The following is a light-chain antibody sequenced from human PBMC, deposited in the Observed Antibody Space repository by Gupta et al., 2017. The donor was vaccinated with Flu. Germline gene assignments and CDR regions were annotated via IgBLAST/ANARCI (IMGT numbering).Light chain of an antibody. J-gene: IGKJ2*01. CDR1: QNIRTY. CDR3: QQSYGDPYT. V-gene: IGKV1-39*01. Sequence: IQMTQSPSSLSAFVGDRVTISCRASQNIRTYLTWYQQKPGKAPKFLIYAASNLQTGVPSRFSGTGSGTDFTLTISSLQPEDFAIYYCQQSYGDPYTFGQGTKLEI. CDR2: AAS.